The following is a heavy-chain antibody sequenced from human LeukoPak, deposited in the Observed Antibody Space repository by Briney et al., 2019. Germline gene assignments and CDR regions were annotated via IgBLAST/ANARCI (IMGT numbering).Heavy chain of an antibody. CDR3: ARVHTAIANWFDH. D-gene: IGHD5-18*01. J-gene: IGHJ5*02. CDR1: GYSISSGYY. Sequence: SETLSLTCTVSGYSISSGYYWGWIRQPPGKGLEWIGSIYHSGSTYYNPSLKSRVTISVDTSKNQFPLKLSSVTAADTAVYYCARVHTAIANWFDHWGQGTLVTVSS. CDR2: IYHSGST. V-gene: IGHV4-38-2*02.